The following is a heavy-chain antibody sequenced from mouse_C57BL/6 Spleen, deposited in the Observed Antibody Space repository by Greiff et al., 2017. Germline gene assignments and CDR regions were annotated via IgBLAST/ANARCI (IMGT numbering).Heavy chain of an antibody. J-gene: IGHJ2*01. D-gene: IGHD1-1*01. V-gene: IGHV1-4*01. CDR3: AEGGYYGSSSRYFDY. CDR2: INPSSGYT. CDR1: GYTFTSYT. Sequence: QVQLKESGAELARPGASVKMSCKASGYTFTSYTMHWVKQRPGQGLEWIGYINPSSGYTKYNQKFKDKATLTADKSSSTAYMQLSSLTSEDSAVYYCAEGGYYGSSSRYFDYWGQGTTLTVSS.